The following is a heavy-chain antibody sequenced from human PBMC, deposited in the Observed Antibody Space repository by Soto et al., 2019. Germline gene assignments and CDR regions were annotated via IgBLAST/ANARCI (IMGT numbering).Heavy chain of an antibody. CDR3: AREDTTLVGNAFDV. D-gene: IGHD5-18*01. Sequence: QVQLVESGGSVVQPGRSLRLSCGASGFNFSSYGMHWVRQAPGKGLEWVAVTWYDGSNKYYADSVKGRFTISRDNSKNTLYLQMNSLRAEDTAVYYCAREDTTLVGNAFDVWGQGTSVTVSS. V-gene: IGHV3-33*01. CDR2: TWYDGSNK. CDR1: GFNFSSYG. J-gene: IGHJ3*01.